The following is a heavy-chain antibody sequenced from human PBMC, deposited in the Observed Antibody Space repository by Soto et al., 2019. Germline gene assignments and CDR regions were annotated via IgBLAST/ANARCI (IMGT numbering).Heavy chain of an antibody. D-gene: IGHD6-6*01. CDR1: GFTVSSNY. V-gene: IGHV3-66*01. J-gene: IGHJ6*02. Sequence: EVQLVESGGGLVKPGGSLRLSCAASGFTVSSNYMSWVRQAPGKGLEWVSVIYSGGSTYYADSVKGRFTISRDNSKNTLYLQMNSLRAEDTAVYYCATSIAARYYYYGMDVWGQGTTVTVSS. CDR3: ATSIAARYYYYGMDV. CDR2: IYSGGST.